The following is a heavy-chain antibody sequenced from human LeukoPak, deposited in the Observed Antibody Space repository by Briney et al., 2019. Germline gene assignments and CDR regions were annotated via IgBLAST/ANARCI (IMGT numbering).Heavy chain of an antibody. V-gene: IGHV3-23*01. CDR3: AKRDWDYGMDV. J-gene: IGHJ6*02. D-gene: IGHD3-9*01. CDR1: GFTFSSYG. CDR2: ISGSGGST. Sequence: GGSLRLSCAASGFTFSSYGMNWVRQAPGKGLEWVSGISGSGGSTYYADSVKGRFTISRDNSKNTVYLQMNSLTAEDTAVYYCAKRDWDYGMDVWGQGTTVTVSS.